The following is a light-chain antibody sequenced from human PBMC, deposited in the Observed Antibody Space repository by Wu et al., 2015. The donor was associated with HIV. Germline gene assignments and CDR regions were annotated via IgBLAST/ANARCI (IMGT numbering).Light chain of an antibody. V-gene: IGKV1-5*03. Sequence: DIQMTQSPSTLSASVGDRVTITCRASQSISSWLAWYQRKPGKSPKLLIVKASTLESGVPSRFSGSGSGTEFTLTISSLQPDDFATYYCQQYNSYSWTFGQGTKVEIK. J-gene: IGKJ1*01. CDR3: QQYNSYSWT. CDR1: QSISSW. CDR2: KAS.